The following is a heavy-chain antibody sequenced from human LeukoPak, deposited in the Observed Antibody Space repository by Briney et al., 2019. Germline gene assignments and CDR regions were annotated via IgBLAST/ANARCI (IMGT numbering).Heavy chain of an antibody. V-gene: IGHV4-39*07. J-gene: IGHJ4*02. Sequence: SETLSLTCTVSGGSISSSSYYWGWIRQPPGKGLEWIGSIYYSGSTYYNPSLKSRVTISVDTSKNQFSLKLSSVTAADTAVYYCARDRLGYDILTGYYTYFDYWGQGTLVTVS. CDR3: ARDRLGYDILTGYYTYFDY. CDR2: IYYSGST. D-gene: IGHD3-9*01. CDR1: GGSISSSSYY.